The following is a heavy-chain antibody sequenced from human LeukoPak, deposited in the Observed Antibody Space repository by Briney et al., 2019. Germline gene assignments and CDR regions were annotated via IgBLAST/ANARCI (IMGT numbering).Heavy chain of an antibody. J-gene: IGHJ4*02. V-gene: IGHV3-33*01. CDR1: GFNFGIYG. D-gene: IGHD5-12*01. CDR2: MWDDGTNE. Sequence: PGTSLRLSCTASGFNFGIYGMHWVRQAPGKGLEWVAVMWDDGTNEYYVESVKGRFTISRDNAKNSLYLQMNSLRAEDTAVYYCARDLGYSGYVSDYWGQGTLVTVSS. CDR3: ARDLGYSGYVSDY.